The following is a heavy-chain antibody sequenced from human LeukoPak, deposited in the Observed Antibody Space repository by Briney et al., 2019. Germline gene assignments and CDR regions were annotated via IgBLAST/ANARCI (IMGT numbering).Heavy chain of an antibody. V-gene: IGHV4-59*01. Sequence: SETLSLTCTVSGGSISNYYWSWIRQPPGKGLEWIAYMYYSGSTNYNPSLKSRVSISVDTSKNQFSLKLSSVTAADTAVYYCARATMVAGYYYFDYWGQGTLVTVSS. CDR2: MYYSGST. CDR3: ARATMVAGYYYFDY. D-gene: IGHD1-26*01. J-gene: IGHJ4*02. CDR1: GGSISNYY.